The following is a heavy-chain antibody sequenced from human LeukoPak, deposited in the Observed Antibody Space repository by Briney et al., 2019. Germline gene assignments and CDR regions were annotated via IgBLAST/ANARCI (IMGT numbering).Heavy chain of an antibody. CDR2: IIPIFGTA. Sequence: SVKVSCKASGGTFSSYAISWVRQAPGQGLEWMGGIIPIFGTANYAQKFQGRVTITTDESTSTAYMELSSLRSEDTAVYYCATSPLRGGLTVNWFDPWGQETLVTVSS. J-gene: IGHJ5*02. CDR1: GGTFSSYA. CDR3: ATSPLRGGLTVNWFDP. V-gene: IGHV1-69*05. D-gene: IGHD3-16*01.